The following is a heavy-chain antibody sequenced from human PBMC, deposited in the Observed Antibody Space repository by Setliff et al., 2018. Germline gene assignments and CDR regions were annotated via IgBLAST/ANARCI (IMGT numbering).Heavy chain of an antibody. V-gene: IGHV1-8*02. CDR2: MNPNSGNT. CDR1: GYTFTSYD. Sequence: ASVKVSCKASGYTFTSYDINWVRQATGQGLEWMGWMNPNSGNTDYAQKFQGRVTMTRNTSISTAYMELSSLRSEDTAVYYCARECYSSSWYGDYYNYYGMDVWGQGTTVTVSS. D-gene: IGHD6-13*01. CDR3: ARECYSSSWYGDYYNYYGMDV. J-gene: IGHJ6*02.